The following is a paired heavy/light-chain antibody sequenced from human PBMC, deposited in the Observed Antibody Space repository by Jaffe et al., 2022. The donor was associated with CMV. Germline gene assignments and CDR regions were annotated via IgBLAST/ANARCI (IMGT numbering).Light chain of an antibody. V-gene: IGKV3-20*01. CDR2: GVS. Sequence: EVVLTQSPGTLSLSPGDRATLSCRASQTISSNYLGWYQQKPGQAPRLLIYGVSTRATGIPDRFSGSGSGADFTLTINRLEPEDFAVYYCQQYGSSTGTFGPGTKVEIK. CDR1: QTISSNY. J-gene: IGKJ3*01. CDR3: QQYGSSTGT.
Heavy chain of an antibody. CDR1: GGTFSSYA. Sequence: QVQLVQSGTEVKKPGSSVKVSCKASGGTFSSYAISWVRQAPGQGLKWMGRIIPMLGITNYAQNFQDRVTITADKSTGTAYMELTTLTSEDTAVFYCARGRIQPIGAMLDVWGKGTTVIVSS. V-gene: IGHV1-69*09. CDR3: ARGRIQPIGAMLDV. J-gene: IGHJ6*04. D-gene: IGHD1-1*01. CDR2: IIPMLGIT.